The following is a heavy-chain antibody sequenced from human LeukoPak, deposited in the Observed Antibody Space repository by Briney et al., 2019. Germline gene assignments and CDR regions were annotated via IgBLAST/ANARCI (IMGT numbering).Heavy chain of an antibody. Sequence: GGSLRLSCAASGFTVSSNYMSWVRQAPGTGLEWVSVIYTGGSTYYADSVKGRFTISRDNSKNTLYLQMNSLRAEDTAVYYCARESGSGDGYNTDYWGQGTLVTVSS. D-gene: IGHD5-24*01. CDR2: IYTGGST. J-gene: IGHJ4*02. CDR3: ARESGSGDGYNTDY. V-gene: IGHV3-66*02. CDR1: GFTVSSNY.